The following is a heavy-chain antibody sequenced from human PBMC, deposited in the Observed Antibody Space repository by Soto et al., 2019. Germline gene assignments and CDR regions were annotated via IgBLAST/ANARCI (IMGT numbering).Heavy chain of an antibody. J-gene: IGHJ5*02. CDR1: GFTVSSNY. D-gene: IGHD4-17*01. CDR2: IYSGGST. CDR3: ARDRYGGNSGGWFDP. Sequence: EVQLVETGGGLIQPGGSLRLSCAASGFTVSSNYMSWVRQAPGKGLERDSVIYSGGSTYYAYSVKGRFTISRDNSKNSLYLQMNSLRAEDTAVYYWARDRYGGNSGGWFDPWGQGTLVTVSS. V-gene: IGHV3-53*02.